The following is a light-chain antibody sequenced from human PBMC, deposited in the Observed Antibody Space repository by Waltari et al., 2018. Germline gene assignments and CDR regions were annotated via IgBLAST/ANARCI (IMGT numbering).Light chain of an antibody. Sequence: DIQMTQSPSTLSASVGDIVTITCRASQSISSWLAWYQQKPGKAPKLLIYKASSLESGVPSRFSGSGSGTEFTLTISSLQPDDFATYYCQQYDSSRTFGQGTKVEIK. V-gene: IGKV1-5*03. CDR2: KAS. J-gene: IGKJ1*01. CDR3: QQYDSSRT. CDR1: QSISSW.